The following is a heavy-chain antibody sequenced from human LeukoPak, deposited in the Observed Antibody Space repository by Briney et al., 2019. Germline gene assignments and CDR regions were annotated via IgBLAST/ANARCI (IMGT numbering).Heavy chain of an antibody. CDR2: IAWNSDII. CDR3: AKAFYYDNSGNHFDY. J-gene: IGHJ4*02. V-gene: IGHV3-9*01. Sequence: GGSLRLSCAASGFIFDDCAMHWVRQVPGKGLEWVSGIAWNSDIIGYADSVKGRFTISRDNYKDSLYLQMTSLRAEDTAFYYCAKAFYYDNSGNHFDYWGQGTLVTVSS. D-gene: IGHD3-22*01. CDR1: GFIFDDCA.